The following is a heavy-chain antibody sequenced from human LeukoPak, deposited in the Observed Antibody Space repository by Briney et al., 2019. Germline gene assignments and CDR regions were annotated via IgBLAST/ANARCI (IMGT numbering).Heavy chain of an antibody. V-gene: IGHV1-18*01. J-gene: IGHJ4*02. CDR3: ARDCRSCSDNMYYFDY. CDR2: ISAYDGNA. Sequence: ASVKVSCKASGYTFTNYGISWVRQAPGQGLEWMAWISAYDGNANYAQKLQGRVTMTTDTSTSTAYMELRSLRSDDTAMYYCARDCRSCSDNMYYFDYWGQGTLVTVSS. CDR1: GYTFTNYG. D-gene: IGHD2-15*01.